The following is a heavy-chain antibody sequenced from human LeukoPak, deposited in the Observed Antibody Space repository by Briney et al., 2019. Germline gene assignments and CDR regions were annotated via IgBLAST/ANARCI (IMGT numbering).Heavy chain of an antibody. D-gene: IGHD3-9*01. CDR3: AREGYLYYDILTGYYPNNWFDP. V-gene: IGHV4-38-2*02. CDR1: GYSISSGYY. CDR2: INHSGST. J-gene: IGHJ5*02. Sequence: SETLSLTCTVSGYSISSGYYWGWIRQPPGKGLEWIGEINHSGSTNYNPSLKSRVTISVDTSKNQFSLKLSSVTAADTAVYYCAREGYLYYDILTGYYPNNWFDPWGQGTLVTVSS.